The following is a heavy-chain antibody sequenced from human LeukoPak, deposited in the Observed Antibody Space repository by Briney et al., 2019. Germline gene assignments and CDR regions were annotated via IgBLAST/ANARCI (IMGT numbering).Heavy chain of an antibody. CDR3: TRSGGMDV. D-gene: IGHD6-25*01. Sequence: GGSLRLSCAASGFTFSNYWMYWVRQAPGKGLAWVSRIDEDGSSTSYADSVKGRFTISRDNGKNTVYLQMNSLRGEDTAIYYCTRSGGMDVWGQGATVTVSS. CDR2: IDEDGSST. J-gene: IGHJ6*02. CDR1: GFTFSNYW. V-gene: IGHV3-74*01.